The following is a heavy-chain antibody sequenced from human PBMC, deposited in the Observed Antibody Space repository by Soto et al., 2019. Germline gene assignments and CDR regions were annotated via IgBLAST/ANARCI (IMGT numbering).Heavy chain of an antibody. CDR3: ARDQYDFWSGSRPHDY. J-gene: IGHJ4*02. Sequence: GGFLRLSCAASGFTFSSYWRSWVRQAPGKGLEWVANIKQDGSEKYYVDSVKGRFTISRDNAKNSLYLQMNSLRAEDTAVYYCARDQYDFWSGSRPHDYWGQGTLVTVSS. CDR2: IKQDGSEK. V-gene: IGHV3-7*01. D-gene: IGHD3-3*01. CDR1: GFTFSSYW.